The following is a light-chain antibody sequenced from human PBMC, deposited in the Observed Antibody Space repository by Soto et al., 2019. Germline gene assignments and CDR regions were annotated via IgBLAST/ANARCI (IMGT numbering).Light chain of an antibody. J-gene: IGKJ2*01. CDR2: GAS. CDR1: QSVSSNY. CDR3: QQYGNSLA. Sequence: EIVLTQSPGTLSLSPGERATLSCRASQSVSSNYLAWYQQKPGQAPRLLIYGASTRATGIPDRFSDSGSGTDFALTISRLEPADFAVYYCQQYGNSLAFGPGTKLEIK. V-gene: IGKV3-20*01.